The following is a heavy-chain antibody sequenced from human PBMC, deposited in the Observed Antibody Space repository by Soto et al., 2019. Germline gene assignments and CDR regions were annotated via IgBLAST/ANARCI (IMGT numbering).Heavy chain of an antibody. CDR3: ARGFGRRAYFDY. CDR1: GGSISSGGYY. Sequence: SETLSLTCTVSGGSISSGGYYWSWIRQHPGKGLEWIGYIYYSGSTYYNPSLKSRVTISVDTSKNQFPLKLSSVTAADTAVYYCARGFGRRAYFDYWGQGTLVTVSS. CDR2: IYYSGST. J-gene: IGHJ4*02. V-gene: IGHV4-31*03. D-gene: IGHD1-26*01.